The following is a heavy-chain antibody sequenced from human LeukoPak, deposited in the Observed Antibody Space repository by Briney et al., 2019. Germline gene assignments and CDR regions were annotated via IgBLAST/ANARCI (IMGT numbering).Heavy chain of an antibody. D-gene: IGHD3-9*01. CDR1: GGSISSGSYY. V-gene: IGHV4-61*02. CDR3: ARETPLRYFDP. CDR2: IYTSGST. Sequence: SETLSLTCTVSGGSISSGSYYWSWIRQPAGKGLEWIGRIYTSGSTNYNPSLKSRVTISVDTSKNQFSLKLSSVTAAGTAVYYCARETPLRYFDPWGQGTLVTVSS. J-gene: IGHJ5*02.